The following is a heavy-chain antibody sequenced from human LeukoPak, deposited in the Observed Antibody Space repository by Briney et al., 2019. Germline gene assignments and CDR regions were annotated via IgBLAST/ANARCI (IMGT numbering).Heavy chain of an antibody. CDR3: ARIGYCSSTSCLDWFDP. Sequence: SETLSLTCTVSGGSISSGSYYWSWIRQPAGKGLEWIGRIYTSGSTNYNPSLKSRVTISVDTSKNQFSLKLSSVTAADTAVYYCARIGYCSSTSCLDWFDPWGQGTLVTVSS. D-gene: IGHD2-2*01. J-gene: IGHJ5*02. CDR1: GGSISSGSYY. V-gene: IGHV4-61*02. CDR2: IYTSGST.